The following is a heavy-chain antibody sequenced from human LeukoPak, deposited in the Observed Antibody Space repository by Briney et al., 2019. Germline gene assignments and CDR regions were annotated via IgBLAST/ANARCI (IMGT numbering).Heavy chain of an antibody. V-gene: IGHV4-4*02. Sequence: SETLSLTCGVSGGSISSSNWWSWVRPPPGKGLEWIGEIYHGGNTNYNPSLKSRVTISVDKSKNQFSLKLSSVIAADTAVYYCARKDWNDVRAFDIWGQGTMVTVSS. D-gene: IGHD1-1*01. CDR1: GGSISSSNW. J-gene: IGHJ3*02. CDR2: IYHGGNT. CDR3: ARKDWNDVRAFDI.